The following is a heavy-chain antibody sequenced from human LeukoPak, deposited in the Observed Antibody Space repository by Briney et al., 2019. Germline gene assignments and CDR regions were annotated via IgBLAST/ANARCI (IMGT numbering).Heavy chain of an antibody. Sequence: SETLSLTCTVSGGSISSYYWSWIRQPPGKGLEWIGYIYYSGSTNYNPSLKSRVTISVDTSRNQFSLKLSSVTAADTAVYYCARGGGIAVAGLYYWGQGTLVTVSS. CDR2: IYYSGST. V-gene: IGHV4-59*01. D-gene: IGHD6-19*01. J-gene: IGHJ4*02. CDR1: GGSISSYY. CDR3: ARGGGIAVAGLYY.